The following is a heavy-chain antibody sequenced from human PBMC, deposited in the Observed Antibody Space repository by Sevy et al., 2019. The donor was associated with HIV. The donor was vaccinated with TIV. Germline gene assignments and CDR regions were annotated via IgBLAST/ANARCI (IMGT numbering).Heavy chain of an antibody. V-gene: IGHV3-30*18. CDR2: ISNDGSDK. Sequence: GGSLRLSCAAAGFTFRRHGMHWARQAPGKGLEWVAVISNDGSDKEYADSVKGRFTDSRDNSKDTVYLLMNSLRPEDTAVYYCANSRGRYEGSSWLYYYYLMDVWGQGTTVTVSS. D-gene: IGHD6-13*01. J-gene: IGHJ6*02. CDR1: GFTFRRHG. CDR3: ANSRGRYEGSSWLYYYYLMDV.